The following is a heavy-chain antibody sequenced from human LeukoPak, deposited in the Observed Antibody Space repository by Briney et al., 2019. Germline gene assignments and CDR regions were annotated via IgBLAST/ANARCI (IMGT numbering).Heavy chain of an antibody. J-gene: IGHJ3*02. CDR1: GFTFSSYG. Sequence: GRSLRLSCAASGFTFSSYGMHWVRQAPGKGLEWVAVISYDGSNKYYADSVKGRFTISRDNSKNTLYLQMNSLRAEDTAVYYCAKVDQGALDAFDIWGQGTMVTVSS. V-gene: IGHV3-30*18. CDR3: AKVDQGALDAFDI. CDR2: ISYDGSNK. D-gene: IGHD1-26*01.